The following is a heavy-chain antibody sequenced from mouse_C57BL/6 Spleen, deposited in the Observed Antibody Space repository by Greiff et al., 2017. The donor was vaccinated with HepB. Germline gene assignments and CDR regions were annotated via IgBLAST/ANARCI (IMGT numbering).Heavy chain of an antibody. CDR1: GFTFSSYA. V-gene: IGHV5-9-1*02. Sequence: DVMLVESGEGLVKPGGSLKLSCAASGFTFSSYAMSWVRQTPEKRLEWVAYISSGGDYIYYADTVKGRVTISRDNARNTLYLQMSSLKSEDTAMYYCTREYFDYFDYWGQGTTLTVSS. CDR2: ISSGGDYI. J-gene: IGHJ2*01. CDR3: TREYFDYFDY. D-gene: IGHD5-1*01.